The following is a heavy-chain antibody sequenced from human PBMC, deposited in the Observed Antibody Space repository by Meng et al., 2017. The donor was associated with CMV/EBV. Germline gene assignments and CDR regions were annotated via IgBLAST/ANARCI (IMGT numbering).Heavy chain of an antibody. Sequence: QVQLQQGGAGLLKPSGARSRTCAVYGGSFSGYYWSWIRQPPGKGLEWIGEINHSGSTNYNPSLKSRVTISVDTSKNQFSLKLSSVTAADTAVYYCARGVGGWFDPWGQGTLVTVSS. V-gene: IGHV4-34*01. J-gene: IGHJ5*02. D-gene: IGHD1-26*01. CDR1: GGSFSGYY. CDR2: INHSGST. CDR3: ARGVGGWFDP.